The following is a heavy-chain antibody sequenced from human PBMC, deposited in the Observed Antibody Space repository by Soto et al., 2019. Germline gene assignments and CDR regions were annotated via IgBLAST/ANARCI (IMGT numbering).Heavy chain of an antibody. J-gene: IGHJ6*02. CDR1: GGSFSGYY. Sequence: PSETLSLTCAVYGGSFSGYYWSWIRQPPGKGLEWIGEINHSGSTNYNPSLKSRVTISVDTSKNQFSLKLSSVTAADTAVYYCARGTRTTVTTFYYYYGMDVWGHGTTVTVSS. CDR3: ARGTRTTVTTFYYYYGMDV. D-gene: IGHD4-17*01. V-gene: IGHV4-34*01. CDR2: INHSGST.